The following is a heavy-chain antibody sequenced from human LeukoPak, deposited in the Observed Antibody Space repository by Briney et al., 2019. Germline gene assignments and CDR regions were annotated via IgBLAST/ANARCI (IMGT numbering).Heavy chain of an antibody. J-gene: IGHJ4*02. V-gene: IGHV4-34*01. Sequence: PSETLSLTCAVYGGSFSGYYWSWIRQPPGKGLGWIGEINHSGSTNYNPSLKSRVTISVDTSKNQFSLKLSSVTAADTAVYYCATSNYDSSDDYWGQGTLVTVSS. D-gene: IGHD3-22*01. CDR2: INHSGST. CDR3: ATSNYDSSDDY. CDR1: GGSFSGYY.